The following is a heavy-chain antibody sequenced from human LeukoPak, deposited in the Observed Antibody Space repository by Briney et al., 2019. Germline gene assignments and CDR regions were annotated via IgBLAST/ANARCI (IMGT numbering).Heavy chain of an antibody. CDR3: AKAVGATRGYYYSGMDV. D-gene: IGHD1-26*01. J-gene: IGHJ6*02. Sequence: GGSLRLACAASGFTFSSYAMTWVRQAPGKGLEWVSAISGGGGSAYYADSVKGRFTISRDSSMNTLYLQMNSLTAGDTAVYYCAKAVGATRGYYYSGMDVWGQGTTVTVSS. V-gene: IGHV3-23*01. CDR2: ISGGGGSA. CDR1: GFTFSSYA.